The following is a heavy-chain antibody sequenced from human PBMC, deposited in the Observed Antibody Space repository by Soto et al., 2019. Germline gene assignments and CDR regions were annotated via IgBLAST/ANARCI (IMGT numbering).Heavy chain of an antibody. CDR2: INHSGST. V-gene: IGHV4-34*01. CDR1: GGSFSGCC. CDR3: ARSLTLFDY. Sequence: SETLSLTCAVYGGSFSGCCWSWIRQPPGKGLEWIGEINHSGSTNYNPSLKSRVTISVDTSKNQFSLKLSSVTAADTAVYYCARSLTLFDYWGQGTLVTVSS. D-gene: IGHD3-16*02. J-gene: IGHJ4*02.